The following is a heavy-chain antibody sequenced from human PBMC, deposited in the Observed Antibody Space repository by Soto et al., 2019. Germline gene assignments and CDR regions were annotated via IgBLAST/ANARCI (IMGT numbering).Heavy chain of an antibody. CDR2: IIPIFGTA. D-gene: IGHD2-2*01. Sequence: QVQLVQSGAEVKKPGSSVKVSCKASGGTFSSYAISWVRQAPGQGLEWMGGIIPIFGTANYAQKFQGRVTITADESTSTAYMELSSLRSEDTAVYYCAREDIVEVPAAMNYYYYGMDVWGQGTTVTVSS. CDR1: GGTFSSYA. V-gene: IGHV1-69*01. J-gene: IGHJ6*02. CDR3: AREDIVEVPAAMNYYYYGMDV.